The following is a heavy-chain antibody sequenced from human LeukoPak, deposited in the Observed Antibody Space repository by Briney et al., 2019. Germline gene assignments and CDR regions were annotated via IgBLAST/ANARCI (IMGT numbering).Heavy chain of an antibody. CDR1: GDSIRSGTYY. Sequence: PSQTLSLTCTVSGDSIRSGTYYWSWIRQPAGKGLEWIGRIYTSGSTNYNPSLKSRVTISVDTSKKQFSLKVTSVTAADTAVYYCAREPPSGLTYAFDIWGQGTMVTVSS. CDR2: IYTSGST. J-gene: IGHJ3*02. V-gene: IGHV4-61*02. D-gene: IGHD3-22*01. CDR3: AREPPSGLTYAFDI.